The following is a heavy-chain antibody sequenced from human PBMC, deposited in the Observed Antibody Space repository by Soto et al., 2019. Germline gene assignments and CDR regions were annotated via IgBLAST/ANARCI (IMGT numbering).Heavy chain of an antibody. CDR3: ARDIMANYGDPNWFDP. Sequence: PGGSLRLSCAASGFTFSSYSMNWVRQAPGKGLEWVSSISSSSYIYYADSVKGRFTISRDNAKNSLYLQMNSLRAEDTAVYYCARDIMANYGDPNWFDPWGQGT. D-gene: IGHD4-17*01. CDR1: GFTFSSYS. J-gene: IGHJ5*02. CDR2: ISSSSYI. V-gene: IGHV3-21*01.